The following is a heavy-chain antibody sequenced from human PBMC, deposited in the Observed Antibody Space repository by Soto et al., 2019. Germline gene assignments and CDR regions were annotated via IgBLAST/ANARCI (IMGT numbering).Heavy chain of an antibody. V-gene: IGHV3-21*01. J-gene: IGHJ4*02. CDR3: ARGLHSLFDY. D-gene: IGHD2-21*01. CDR2: IRGFSPYT. CDR1: GFTFRTYT. Sequence: LRLSCVASGFTFRTYTMNWVRQAPGKGLEWVSGIRGFSPYTFYADSVKGRFTISRDNSNNTLYVQMTSLRAEDTAVYYCARGLHSLFDYWGQGALVTVSS.